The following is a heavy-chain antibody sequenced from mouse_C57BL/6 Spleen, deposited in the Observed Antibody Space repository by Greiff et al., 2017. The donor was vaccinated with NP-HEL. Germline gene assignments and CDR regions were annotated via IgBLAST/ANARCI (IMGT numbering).Heavy chain of an antibody. CDR3: ARGGGHYYGSPFDY. CDR2: ISYDGSN. V-gene: IGHV3-6*01. Sequence: DVQLQESGPGLVKPSQSLSLTCSVTGYSITSGYYWNWIRQFPGNKLEWMGYISYDGSNNYNPSLKNRISITRDTPKNQFFLKLNSVTTEDTAKYYCARGGGHYYGSPFDYWGQGTTLTVSS. D-gene: IGHD1-1*01. CDR1: GYSITSGYY. J-gene: IGHJ2*01.